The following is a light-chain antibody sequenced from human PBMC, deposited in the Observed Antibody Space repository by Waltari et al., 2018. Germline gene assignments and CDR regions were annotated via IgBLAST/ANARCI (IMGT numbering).Light chain of an antibody. J-gene: IGKJ1*01. CDR1: QSVSSN. CDR3: QQYNNWPPMWT. CDR2: GAS. V-gene: IGKV3-15*01. Sequence: EIVMTQSPATLSVSPGERATLSCRASQSVSSNLAWYQQKPGQAPRLLIYGASTRATGIPARFSGSGSGTEFTLTISSLQSEDFAVYYCQQYNNWPPMWTFGQGTKVEIK.